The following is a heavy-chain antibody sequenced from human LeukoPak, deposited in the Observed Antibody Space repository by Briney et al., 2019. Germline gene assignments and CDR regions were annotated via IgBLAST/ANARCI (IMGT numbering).Heavy chain of an antibody. CDR2: INHSGST. V-gene: IGHV4-34*01. CDR1: GGSFSGYY. D-gene: IGHD3-22*01. Sequence: SETLSLTCAVYGGSFSGYYWSWIRQPPGKGLEWIGEINHSGSTNYNPSLKSRVTISVDTSKNQFSLKLSSVTAVDTAVYYCARETYYYDSSGYRASGTIDYWGQGTLVTVSS. J-gene: IGHJ4*02. CDR3: ARETYYYDSSGYRASGTIDY.